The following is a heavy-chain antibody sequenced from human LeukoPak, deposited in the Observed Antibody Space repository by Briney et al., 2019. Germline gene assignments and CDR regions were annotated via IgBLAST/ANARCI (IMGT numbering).Heavy chain of an antibody. CDR1: GGSISSYY. D-gene: IGHD1-14*01. CDR2: IYYSGST. V-gene: IGHV4-59*12. CDR3: ARATNLPAEYFQH. Sequence: SETLSLTCTVSGGSISSYYWSWIRQPPGKGLEWIGYIYYSGSTNYNPSLESRVTISVDTSKNQFSLKLSSVTAADTAVYYCARATNLPAEYFQHWGQGTLVTVSS. J-gene: IGHJ1*01.